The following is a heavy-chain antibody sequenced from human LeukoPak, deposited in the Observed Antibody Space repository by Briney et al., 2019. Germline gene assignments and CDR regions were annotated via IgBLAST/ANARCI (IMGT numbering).Heavy chain of an antibody. CDR1: GASITSNHW. CDR2: IYHGGAI. D-gene: IGHD4-17*01. CDR3: ATYLYGDYGYYYFDY. Sequence: SETLSLTCAVSGASITSNHWWSWARPAPGEGLEWIGEIYHGGAITYNPSLKSRVTMSVDKSKNEFSLSLRSVTAADTAVYYCATYLYGDYGYYYFDYWGPGTLVTVSA. V-gene: IGHV4-4*02. J-gene: IGHJ4*02.